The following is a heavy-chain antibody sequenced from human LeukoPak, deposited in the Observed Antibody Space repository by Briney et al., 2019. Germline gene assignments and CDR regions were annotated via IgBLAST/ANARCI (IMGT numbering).Heavy chain of an antibody. CDR3: AREAIVVPAATEGVGYNWFDP. D-gene: IGHD2-15*01. J-gene: IGHJ5*02. CDR1: GYTLTELS. Sequence: ASVKVSCKVSGYTLTELSMHWVRQAPGKGLEWMGGFDPEDGETIYAQKFQGRVTMTEDTSTDTAYMELSSLRSEDTAVYYCAREAIVVPAATEGVGYNWFDPWGQGIRVTVSS. CDR2: FDPEDGET. V-gene: IGHV1-24*01.